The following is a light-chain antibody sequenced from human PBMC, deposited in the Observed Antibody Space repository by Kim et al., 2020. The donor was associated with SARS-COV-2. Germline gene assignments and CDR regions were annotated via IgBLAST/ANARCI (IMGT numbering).Light chain of an antibody. V-gene: IGKV3-11*01. CDR1: QSIRSY. CDR3: QQRAGWPRT. CDR2: DAA. J-gene: IGKJ1*01. Sequence: EIVLTQSPATLSLSPGERATLSCRASQSIRSYLVWYQQKPGQAPRLLIYDAANRATGIPARFSGSGSGTDFTLTISSLEPEDLAVYYCQQRAGWPRTFGPGTKVDIK.